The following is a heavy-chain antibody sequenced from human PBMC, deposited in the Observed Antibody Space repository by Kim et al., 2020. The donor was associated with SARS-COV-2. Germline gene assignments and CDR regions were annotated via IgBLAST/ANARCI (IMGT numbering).Heavy chain of an antibody. CDR2: IYYSGST. V-gene: IGHV4-39*07. D-gene: IGHD5-12*01. J-gene: IGHJ6*02. CDR1: GGSISSSSYY. CDR3: ARDFGRGYDSRYYYYGMDV. Sequence: SETLSLTCTVSGGSISSSSYYWGWIRQPPGKGLEWIGSIYYSGSTYYNPSLKSRVTISVDTSKNQFSLKLSSVTAADTAVYYCARDFGRGYDSRYYYYGMDVWGQGTTVTVSS.